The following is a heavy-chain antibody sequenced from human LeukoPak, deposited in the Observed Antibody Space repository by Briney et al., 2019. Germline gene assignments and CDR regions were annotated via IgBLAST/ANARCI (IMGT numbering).Heavy chain of an antibody. CDR3: ARVLDYYGSGTRDFDY. D-gene: IGHD3-10*01. CDR2: MYYRGST. CDR1: GGSISSSSYY. Sequence: SETLSLTCTVSGGSISSSSYYWGWIRQPPGKGLEWIASMYYRGSTYYNPSLKSRVTMSADTSKNQFSLKLNSVTAADTAVYYCARVLDYYGSGTRDFDYWGQGILVTVSS. J-gene: IGHJ4*02. V-gene: IGHV4-39*07.